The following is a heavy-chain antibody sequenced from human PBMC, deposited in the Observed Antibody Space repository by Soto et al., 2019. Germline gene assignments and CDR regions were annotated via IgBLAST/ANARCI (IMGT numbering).Heavy chain of an antibody. D-gene: IGHD4-4*01. CDR1: GGSISSYY. CDR3: ARTTAYYFDY. CDR2: IYYSGST. V-gene: IGHV4-59*08. Sequence: SETLSLTCTVSGGSISSYYWSWIRQPPGKGLEWIGHIYYSGSTNYNPSLKSRVTISVDTSKNQFSLKLSSVTAADTAVYYCARTTAYYFDYWGQGTLVTVSS. J-gene: IGHJ4*02.